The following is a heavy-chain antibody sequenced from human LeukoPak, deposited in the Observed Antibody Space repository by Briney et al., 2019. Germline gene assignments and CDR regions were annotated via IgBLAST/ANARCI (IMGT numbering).Heavy chain of an antibody. Sequence: GRSLRLSCVASGFTFDEYTMHWVRQAPGKGLEWVSGITWNSGRVDYADSVQGRFTISRDNAKNSLYLQMNNLRAEDTAFYYCANGERYYASAGGFWGQGPLVAVSS. J-gene: IGHJ4*02. CDR2: ITWNSGRV. CDR1: GFTFDEYT. D-gene: IGHD3-10*01. V-gene: IGHV3-9*01. CDR3: ANGERYYASAGGF.